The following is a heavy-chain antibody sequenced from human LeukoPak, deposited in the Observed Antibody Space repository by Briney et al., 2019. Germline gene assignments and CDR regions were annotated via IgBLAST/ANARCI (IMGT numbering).Heavy chain of an antibody. D-gene: IGHD1-1*01. CDR2: VNSDGSST. Sequence: GGPLRLSCAASGFTFSSYWMHWVRQAPGKGLVWVSRVNSDGSSTTYADSVKGRFTISRDNAKNTLYLQMNSLRAEDTAVYYCARDNNWNDFDHWGQGTLVTVSS. CDR1: GFTFSSYW. V-gene: IGHV3-74*01. CDR3: ARDNNWNDFDH. J-gene: IGHJ4*02.